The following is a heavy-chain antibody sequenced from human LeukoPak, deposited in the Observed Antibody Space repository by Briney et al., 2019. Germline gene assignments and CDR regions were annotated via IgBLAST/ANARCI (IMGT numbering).Heavy chain of an antibody. V-gene: IGHV4-30-4*01. D-gene: IGHD2-21*02. J-gene: IGHJ4*02. Sequence: SETLSLTCTVSGGSISSGDYYWSWIRQPPGKGLEWIGYIYYSGSTYYNPSLKSRVTISVDTSKNQFSLKLSSVTAADTAVYYCASVTSGRYYFDYWGQGTLVTVSS. CDR2: IYYSGST. CDR3: ASVTSGRYYFDY. CDR1: GGSISSGDYY.